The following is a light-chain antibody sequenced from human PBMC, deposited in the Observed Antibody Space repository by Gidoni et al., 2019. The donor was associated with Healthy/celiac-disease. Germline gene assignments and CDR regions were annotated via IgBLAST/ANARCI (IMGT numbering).Light chain of an antibody. CDR1: QDISNS. CDR3: QQYDNPLFT. Sequence: DIQMTQSPSSLSASVGDRVTITCQASQDISNSLNWYQQKPGKAPKLLIYDASNLETGVPSRFSGSGSGTDFTFTISSLQPEDIATYYCQQYDNPLFTFGPGTKVEIK. V-gene: IGKV1-33*01. J-gene: IGKJ3*01. CDR2: DAS.